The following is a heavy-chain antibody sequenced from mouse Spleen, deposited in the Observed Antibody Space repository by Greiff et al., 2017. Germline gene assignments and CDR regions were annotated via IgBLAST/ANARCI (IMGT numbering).Heavy chain of an antibody. Sequence: VQLQQSGAELATPGASVKLSCKASGYTFTSYWMHWVHQRPGQGLEWIGYINTSSGYTKYNQMFKEKATLTADKSSNADYMQLSSRTYEDSAGYYCARTTVVWGQGTLVTVSA. D-gene: IGHD1-1*01. CDR1: GYTFTSYW. J-gene: IGHJ3*02. V-gene: IGHV1-7*01. CDR2: INTSSGYT. CDR3: ARTTVV.